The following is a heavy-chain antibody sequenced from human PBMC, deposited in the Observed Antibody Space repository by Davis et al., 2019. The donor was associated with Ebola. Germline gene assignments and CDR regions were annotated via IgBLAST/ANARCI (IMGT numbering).Heavy chain of an antibody. Sequence: PGGSLRLSCAASGFTFSSYGMHWVRQAPGKGLEWVAVIWYDGSNKYYADSVKGRFTISRDNSKNTLYLQMNSLRAEDTAVYYCARDRDGYNYYFDYWGQGTLVTVSS. CDR2: IWYDGSNK. CDR3: ARDRDGYNYYFDY. J-gene: IGHJ4*02. V-gene: IGHV3-33*01. CDR1: GFTFSSYG. D-gene: IGHD5-24*01.